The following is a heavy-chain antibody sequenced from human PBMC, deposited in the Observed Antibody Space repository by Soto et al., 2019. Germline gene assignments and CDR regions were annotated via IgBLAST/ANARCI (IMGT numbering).Heavy chain of an antibody. CDR3: GRVVEGATRHTDPDS. CDR2: VYHNGGA. V-gene: IGHV4-39*01. D-gene: IGHD2-21*01. Sequence: SETLSLTCTVSGVSIHNSHSFWAWIRQPPGKGLEFIGSVYHNGGAHYNSSLKSRVTISVDTAHNQASLRMRSLTAADTAVYYCGRVVEGATRHTDPDSWGQGILVT. CDR1: GVSIHNSHSF. J-gene: IGHJ5*01.